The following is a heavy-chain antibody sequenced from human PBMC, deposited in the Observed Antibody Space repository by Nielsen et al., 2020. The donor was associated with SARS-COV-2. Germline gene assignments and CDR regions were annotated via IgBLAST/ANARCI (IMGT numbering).Heavy chain of an antibody. CDR2: ISGSGGST. V-gene: IGHV3-23*01. Sequence: VRQAPGKGLEWVSAISGSGGSTYYADSVKGRFTISRDNSKNTLYLQMNSLRAEDTAVYYCAKPLNKYYDYVWGSYRSDYWGQGTLVTVSS. D-gene: IGHD3-16*02. CDR3: AKPLNKYYDYVWGSYRSDY. J-gene: IGHJ4*02.